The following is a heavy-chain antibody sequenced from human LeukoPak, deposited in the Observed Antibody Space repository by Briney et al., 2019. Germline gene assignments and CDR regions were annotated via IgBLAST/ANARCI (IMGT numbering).Heavy chain of an antibody. CDR3: ARASFRYGDLDY. Sequence: PGGSLRLSCAASGFTVSSNYMSWVRQAPGKGLEWVSVIYSGGSTYCADSVKGRFTISRDNSKNTLYLQMNSLRAEDTAVYYCARASFRYGDLDYWGQGTLVTVSS. CDR2: IYSGGST. CDR1: GFTVSSNY. J-gene: IGHJ4*02. V-gene: IGHV3-53*01. D-gene: IGHD4-17*01.